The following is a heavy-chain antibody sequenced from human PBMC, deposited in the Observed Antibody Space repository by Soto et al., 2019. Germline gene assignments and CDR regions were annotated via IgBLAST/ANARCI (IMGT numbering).Heavy chain of an antibody. D-gene: IGHD6-13*01. CDR3: ARWGIAAAGEYYYGMDV. J-gene: IGHJ6*02. Sequence: SQTLSLTCAISGDSVSSNSAAWNWIRQSPSRSLEWLGRTYYMSKWYNDYAVSVKSRITINPDTSKNQFSLQLNSVTPEDTAVYYCARWGIAAAGEYYYGMDVWGQGTTVTVSS. CDR2: TYYMSKWYN. V-gene: IGHV6-1*01. CDR1: GDSVSSNSAA.